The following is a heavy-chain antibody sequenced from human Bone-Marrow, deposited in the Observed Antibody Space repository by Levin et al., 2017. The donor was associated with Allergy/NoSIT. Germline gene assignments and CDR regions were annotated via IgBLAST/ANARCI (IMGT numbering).Heavy chain of an antibody. CDR3: ARGVYYYYYMDV. V-gene: IGHV1-69*10. J-gene: IGHJ6*03. Sequence: SVKVSCKTSGGTFNTNVFSWVRQATGHGLEWMGGMNPSRGKTDHAQKFQGRVTMTADASTSTVYMELSSLRSEDTAVYYCARGVYYYYYMDVWGKGTTVTVSS. CDR1: GGTFNTNV. CDR2: MNPSRGKT.